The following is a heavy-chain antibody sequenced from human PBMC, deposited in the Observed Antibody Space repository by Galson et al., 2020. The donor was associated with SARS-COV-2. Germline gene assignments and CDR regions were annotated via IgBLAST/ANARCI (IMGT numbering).Heavy chain of an antibody. J-gene: IGHJ3*02. D-gene: IGHD2-15*01. CDR2: IYYSGST. V-gene: IGHV4-59*13. Sequence: SETLSLTCTVSGGSISSYYWSWIRQPPGKGLEWIGYIYYSGSTNYNPSLKSRVTISVDTSKNQCSLKLSSVTAADTAVYYCARVDCSGGSCYYYAFDIWGQGTMVTVSS. CDR3: ARVDCSGGSCYYYAFDI. CDR1: GGSISSYY.